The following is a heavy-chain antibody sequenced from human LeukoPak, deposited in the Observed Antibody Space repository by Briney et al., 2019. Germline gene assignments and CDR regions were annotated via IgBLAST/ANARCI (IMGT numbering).Heavy chain of an antibody. CDR1: GNTFTRYG. J-gene: IGHJ4*02. CDR3: ARDYVEMSTIRDFGY. Sequence: ASVEVSCKAPGNTFTRYGFSWVRQAPGQGLEWMGWISAYNGDTRYAQKFQGRVTMTTDTSTSTAYMELRSLRSDDTAVYFCARDYVEMSTIRDFGYWGQGTLVTVSS. D-gene: IGHD5-24*01. CDR2: ISAYNGDT. V-gene: IGHV1-18*01.